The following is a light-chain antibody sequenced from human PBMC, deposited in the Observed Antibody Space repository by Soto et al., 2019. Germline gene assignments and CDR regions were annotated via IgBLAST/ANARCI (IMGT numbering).Light chain of an antibody. J-gene: IGKJ1*01. CDR1: QSVSSY. V-gene: IGKV3-15*01. CDR2: VAS. Sequence: EMVMTQSPATLSVSPGERATLSCRASQSVSSYLAWYQQKPGQPPRLLIYVASTRAAGIPARFSGSGSGTEFTLTISSLQSEEFAVYYCQQYKDWPPRFGQGTKVEIK. CDR3: QQYKDWPPR.